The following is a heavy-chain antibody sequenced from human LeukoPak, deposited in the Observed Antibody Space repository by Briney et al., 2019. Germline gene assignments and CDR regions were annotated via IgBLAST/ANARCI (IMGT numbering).Heavy chain of an antibody. V-gene: IGHV3-66*01. CDR3: ARADRNYYYGSPFDY. D-gene: IGHD3-10*01. J-gene: IGHJ4*02. CDR2: IYSGGST. CDR1: GFPFSNYW. Sequence: PGGSLRLSCAASGFPFSNYWMHWVRQSPGKGLEWVSVIYSGGSTYYADSVKGRFTISRDNSKNTLYLQMNSLRAEDTAVYYCARADRNYYYGSPFDYWGQGTLVTVSS.